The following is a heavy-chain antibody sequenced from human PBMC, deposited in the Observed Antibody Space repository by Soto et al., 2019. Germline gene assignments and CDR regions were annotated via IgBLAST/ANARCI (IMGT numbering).Heavy chain of an antibody. J-gene: IGHJ6*02. CDR1: GGSFSGYY. Sequence: LSLTCAVYGGSFSGYYWSWIRQPPGKGLEWIGEINHSGSTNYNPSLKSRVTISVDTSKNQFSLKLSSVTAADTAVYYCARGGAVRRYYGMDVWGQGTTVTVSS. CDR2: INHSGST. CDR3: ARGGAVRRYYGMDV. V-gene: IGHV4-34*01. D-gene: IGHD6-6*01.